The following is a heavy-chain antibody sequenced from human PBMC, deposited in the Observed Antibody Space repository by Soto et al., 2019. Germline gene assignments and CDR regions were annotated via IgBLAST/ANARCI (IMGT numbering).Heavy chain of an antibody. V-gene: IGHV3-23*01. Sequence: EVQLLESGGGLVQPGGSLRLSCAASGFTFSRYAMSWVRQAPGKGLEWVSVISGSGDSTYYADSVKGRFTISRDNSKNTLYLQMNRLRAADTAVYYCARRNYVGLSGDDWGQGTLGTVSA. CDR1: GFTFSRYA. J-gene: IGHJ4*02. CDR2: ISGSGDST. CDR3: ARRNYVGLSGDD. D-gene: IGHD1-7*01.